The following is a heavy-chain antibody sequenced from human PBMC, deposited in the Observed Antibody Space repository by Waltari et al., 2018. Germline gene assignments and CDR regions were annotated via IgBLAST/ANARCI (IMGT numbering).Heavy chain of an antibody. CDR2: IYSGGST. Sequence: EVQLVESGGGLIQPGGSMRLSCAASGFTVSRNYMSWVRQAPGKGLEWVSVIYSGGSTYYADSVKGRFTISRDNSKNTLYLQMNSLRAEDTAVYYCARAARYRADAFDIWGQGTMVTVSS. J-gene: IGHJ3*02. D-gene: IGHD2-2*02. CDR1: GFTVSRNY. CDR3: ARAARYRADAFDI. V-gene: IGHV3-53*01.